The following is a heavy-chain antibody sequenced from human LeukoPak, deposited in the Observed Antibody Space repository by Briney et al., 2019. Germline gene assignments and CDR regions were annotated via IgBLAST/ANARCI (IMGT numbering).Heavy chain of an antibody. CDR3: AREEWCSGGGRYLNAFHI. D-gene: IGHD2-15*01. J-gene: IGHJ3*02. CDR2: ISAYNGKT. V-gene: IGHV1-18*01. Sequence: ASVKVSCKASGYTFSGSAIIWVRQAPGQGLEWMTYISAYNGKTKYAQKIQGRVTMTTDTTTSTAYLELRSLTSDDTAVYYCAREEWCSGGGRYLNAFHIWGQGTMVTVSS. CDR1: GYTFSGSA.